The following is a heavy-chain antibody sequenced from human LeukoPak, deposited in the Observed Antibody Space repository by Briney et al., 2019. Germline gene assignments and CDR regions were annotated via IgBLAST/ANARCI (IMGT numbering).Heavy chain of an antibody. CDR3: AREFSGAYYYYMDV. Sequence: GGSLRLSCAASGFTFSSYEMNWVRQAPGKGLEWVSYISSSSSYIYCADSVKGRFTISRDNAKNSLYLQMNSLRAEDTAVYYCAREFSGAYYYYMDVWGKGTTVTVSS. CDR2: ISSSSSYI. D-gene: IGHD1-26*01. J-gene: IGHJ6*03. CDR1: GFTFSSYE. V-gene: IGHV3-21*05.